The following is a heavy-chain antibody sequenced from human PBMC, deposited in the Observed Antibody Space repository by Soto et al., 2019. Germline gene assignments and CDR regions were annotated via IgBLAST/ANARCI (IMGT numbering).Heavy chain of an antibody. D-gene: IGHD4-17*01. J-gene: IGHJ4*02. Sequence: QVQLVESGGGVVQPGRSLRLSCAASGFTFSSYAMHWVRQAPGKGLEWVAVISYDGSNKYYADSVKGRFTISRDNSKNTLYLQMNSLRADDTAVYYCARELTTVVTPRGITDYWGQGTLVTVSS. CDR1: GFTFSSYA. V-gene: IGHV3-30-3*01. CDR3: ARELTTVVTPRGITDY. CDR2: ISYDGSNK.